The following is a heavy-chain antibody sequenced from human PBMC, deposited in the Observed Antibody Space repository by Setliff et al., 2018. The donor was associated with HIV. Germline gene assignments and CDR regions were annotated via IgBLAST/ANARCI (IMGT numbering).Heavy chain of an antibody. Sequence: PSETLSLICTVSGGSISTYYWSWIRQPPGKGLEWIGYIFYSGSTNYNPSLKSRVTISVDTSKNQFYLRLSSVTAADTAVYYCARHGSNWFDPWGQGTQVTVSS. CDR3: ARHGSNWFDP. J-gene: IGHJ5*02. CDR1: GGSISTYY. V-gene: IGHV4-59*08. CDR2: IFYSGST. D-gene: IGHD3-10*01.